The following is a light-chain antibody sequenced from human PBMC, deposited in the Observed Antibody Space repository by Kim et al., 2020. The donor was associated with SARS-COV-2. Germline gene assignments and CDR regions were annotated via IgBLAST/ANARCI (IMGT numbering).Light chain of an antibody. V-gene: IGKV3-20*01. Sequence: SPGERATLSCRHSQCMNSNNLAGFQQNPGQAPRLLIYAAPSRATGIPDRFSGSGSGTDFTLTISRLEHEDCAVNYCQQYESSPWTFGHGTKVDIK. CDR2: AAP. J-gene: IGKJ1*01. CDR3: QQYESSPWT. CDR1: QCMNSNN.